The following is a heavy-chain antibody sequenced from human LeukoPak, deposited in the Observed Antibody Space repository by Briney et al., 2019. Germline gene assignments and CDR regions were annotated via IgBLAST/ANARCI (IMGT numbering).Heavy chain of an antibody. J-gene: IGHJ6*02. CDR1: GYTLTELS. CDR2: FDPEDGKT. Sequence: ASVKVSCKVSGYTLTELSMSWVRQAPGKGLEWMGSFDPEDGKTVYAQKFQGRVTMTEDTFTDTAYMELSSLRSEDTAVYYCATGYLVTAGLMDVWGQGTTVTVSS. D-gene: IGHD6-13*01. V-gene: IGHV1-24*01. CDR3: ATGYLVTAGLMDV.